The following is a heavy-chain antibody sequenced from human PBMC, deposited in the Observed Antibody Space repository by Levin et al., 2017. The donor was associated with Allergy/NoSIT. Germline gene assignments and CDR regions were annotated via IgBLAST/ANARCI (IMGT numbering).Heavy chain of an antibody. D-gene: IGHD6-19*01. CDR1: GGTFSSYA. CDR3: AREGDSSGPSFDY. V-gene: IGHV1-69*13. CDR2: IIPIFGTA. Sequence: ASVKVSCKASGGTFSSYAISWVRQAPGQGLEWMGGIIPIFGTANYAQKFQGRVTITADESTSTAYMELSSLRSEDTAVYYCAREGDSSGPSFDYWGQGTLVTVSS. J-gene: IGHJ4*02.